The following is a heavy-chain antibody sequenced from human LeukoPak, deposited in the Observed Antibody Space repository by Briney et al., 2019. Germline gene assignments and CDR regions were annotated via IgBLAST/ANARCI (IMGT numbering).Heavy chain of an antibody. Sequence: PGGSLRLSCAASGFSFSSYSISWVRQAPGKGLEWVSYISRSSSTIYYADSVKGRFTISRDNSKNTLYLQMNSLRAEDTAVYYCAKDPQYCSSTSCYIDSSSSFDYWGQGTLVTVSS. J-gene: IGHJ4*02. D-gene: IGHD2-2*02. CDR1: GFSFSSYS. V-gene: IGHV3-48*01. CDR3: AKDPQYCSSTSCYIDSSSSFDY. CDR2: ISRSSSTI.